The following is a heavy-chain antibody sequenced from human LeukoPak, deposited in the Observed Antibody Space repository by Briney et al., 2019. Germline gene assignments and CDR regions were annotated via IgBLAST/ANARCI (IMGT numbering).Heavy chain of an antibody. D-gene: IGHD5-12*01. Sequence: SQTLSLTCAVSGGSISRGGYSWNWIRQPPGKGLEWIGFIYYRGSTNYNPSLESRVTISIDTSKNRFSLKLSSVTAADTAVYYCARDRYSGYDGFGAFDIWGQGTMVTVSS. CDR3: ARDRYSGYDGFGAFDI. J-gene: IGHJ3*02. CDR2: IYYRGST. CDR1: GGSISRGGYS. V-gene: IGHV4-61*08.